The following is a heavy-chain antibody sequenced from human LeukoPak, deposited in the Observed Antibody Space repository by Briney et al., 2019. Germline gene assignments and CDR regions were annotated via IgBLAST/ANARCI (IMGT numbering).Heavy chain of an antibody. Sequence: SETLSLTCAVYGGSFSGYYWSWIRQPPGKGLEWIGEINHSGSTNYNPSLKSRVTISVDTSKNQFSLKLSSVTAADTAVYYCARRGGYSSSWYAYWGQGTLVTVSS. CDR2: INHSGST. CDR1: GGSFSGYY. D-gene: IGHD6-13*01. CDR3: ARRGGYSSSWYAY. V-gene: IGHV4-34*01. J-gene: IGHJ4*02.